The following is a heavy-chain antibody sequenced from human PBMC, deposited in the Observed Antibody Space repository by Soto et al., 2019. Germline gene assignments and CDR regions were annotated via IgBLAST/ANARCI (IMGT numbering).Heavy chain of an antibody. CDR2: ISHSVSA. CDR1: GASISTGKW. CDR3: TRDGDYGYSLAY. D-gene: IGHD5-18*01. V-gene: IGHV4-4*02. J-gene: IGHJ4*02. Sequence: QVQLQESGPGLVKPSETLTLTCAVSGASISTGKWWSWVRQPPGKGREWIGEISHSVSANYNPALRSRVTIEVDKSKNQFSLKLSVTAADTAMYYCTRDGDYGYSLAYWGQGTLVTVSS.